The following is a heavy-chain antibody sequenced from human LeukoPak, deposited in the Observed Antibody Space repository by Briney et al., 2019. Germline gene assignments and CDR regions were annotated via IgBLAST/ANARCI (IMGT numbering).Heavy chain of an antibody. D-gene: IGHD6-25*01. CDR3: ARFPASAEYRHYYHMDV. CDR2: IYYSESA. V-gene: IGHV4-59*01. J-gene: IGHJ6*03. Sequence: KPSETLSLTCTVSGDSLSNYYWTWIRQPPGKGLEWIGNIYYSESASYNPSLNSRVTVSVDKSKNQISLKLTSVTAADTAVYYCARFPASAEYRHYYHMDVWGKGTTVTVSS. CDR1: GDSLSNYY.